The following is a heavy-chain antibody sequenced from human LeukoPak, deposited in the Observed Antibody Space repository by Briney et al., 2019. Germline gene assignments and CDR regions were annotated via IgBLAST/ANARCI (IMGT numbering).Heavy chain of an antibody. Sequence: GGSLRLSCAASGFSFSAYLMSWVRQVPGKGLEWVSNIKTDGSETHYVDSVRGRFTVSRDNAQNSLSLQMNSLRDEDSALYYCGRSDGALPFDIWGQGTTVTVSS. D-gene: IGHD1-26*01. CDR1: GFSFSAYL. CDR2: IKTDGSET. V-gene: IGHV3-7*01. CDR3: GRSDGALPFDI. J-gene: IGHJ3*02.